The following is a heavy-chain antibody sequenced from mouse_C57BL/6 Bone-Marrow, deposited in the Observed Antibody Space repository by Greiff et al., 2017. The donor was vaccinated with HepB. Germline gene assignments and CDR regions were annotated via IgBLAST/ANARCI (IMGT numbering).Heavy chain of an antibody. CDR1: GYTFTDYE. V-gene: IGHV1-15*01. D-gene: IGHD3-2*02. CDR2: IDPETGGT. J-gene: IGHJ2*01. Sequence: QVQLQQSGAELVRPGASVTLSCKASGYTFTDYEMHWVKQTPVHGLEWIGAIDPETGGTAYNQKFKGKAILTADKSSSTAYMELRSLTSEDSAVYYCTREGSGYEVDYWGRGTTLTVSS. CDR3: TREGSGYEVDY.